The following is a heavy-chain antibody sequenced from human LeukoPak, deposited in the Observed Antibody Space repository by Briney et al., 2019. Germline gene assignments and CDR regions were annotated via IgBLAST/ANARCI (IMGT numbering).Heavy chain of an antibody. CDR2: ISGSGGST. V-gene: IGHV3-23*01. CDR1: GFTFSSYA. J-gene: IGHJ6*03. D-gene: IGHD3-3*01. CDR3: AKDHNVYYDFWSGQPDYYYYMDV. Sequence: GGSLRLSCAASGFTFSSYAMSWVRQAPGKGLEWVSAISGSGGSTYYADSVKGRFTISRDNSKNTLYLQMNSLRAEDTAVYYCAKDHNVYYDFWSGQPDYYYYMDVWGKGTTVTVSS.